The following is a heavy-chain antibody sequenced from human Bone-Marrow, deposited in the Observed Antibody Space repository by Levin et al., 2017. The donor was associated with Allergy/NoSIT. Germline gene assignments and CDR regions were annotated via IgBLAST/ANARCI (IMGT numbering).Heavy chain of an antibody. CDR2: INYSGTT. CDR3: ARIYYYDSSGYYYYFDS. CDR1: GASINSRSFY. Sequence: SETLSLTCTVSGASINSRSFYWAWIRQPPGTGLEWMGSINYSGTTYYNSSLRSRLTISADTSKNHFSLKLSSVTAADTAMYYCARIYYYDSSGYYYYFDSWGQGTLVTVSS. V-gene: IGHV4-39*02. D-gene: IGHD3-22*01. J-gene: IGHJ4*02.